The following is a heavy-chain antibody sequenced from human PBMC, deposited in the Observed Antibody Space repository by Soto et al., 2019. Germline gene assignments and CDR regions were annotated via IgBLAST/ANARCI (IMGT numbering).Heavy chain of an antibody. V-gene: IGHV3-23*01. CDR3: AKAPTYDFWSGYYTY. CDR1: GFTFSSYA. CDR2: ISGSGGST. D-gene: IGHD3-3*01. J-gene: IGHJ4*02. Sequence: PGGSLRLSCAASGFTFSSYAMSWVRQAPGKGLEWVSAISGSGGSTYYADSVKGRFTISRDNSKNTLYLQMNSLRAEDTAVYYCAKAPTYDFWSGYYTYRGQGTLVTVSS.